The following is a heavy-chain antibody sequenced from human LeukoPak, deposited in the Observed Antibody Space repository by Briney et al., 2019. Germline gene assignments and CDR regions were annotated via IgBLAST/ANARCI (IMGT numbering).Heavy chain of an antibody. J-gene: IGHJ5*02. CDR3: ARGAHVDDFWSGYYPNWFDP. D-gene: IGHD3-3*01. CDR1: GFTFSSYD. CDR2: IGTAGDT. V-gene: IGHV3-13*01. Sequence: GGSLRLSCAASGFTFSSYDMHWVRQATGKGLEWVSAIGTAGDTYYPGSVKGRFTISRENAKNSLYLQMNSLRAGDTAVYYCARGAHVDDFWSGYYPNWFDPWGQGTLVTVSS.